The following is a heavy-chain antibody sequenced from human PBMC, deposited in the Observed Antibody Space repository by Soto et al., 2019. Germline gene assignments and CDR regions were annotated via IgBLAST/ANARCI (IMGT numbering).Heavy chain of an antibody. Sequence: QVQLVESGGGVVQPGGALRLSCAASGFTCSSTGMHWVRQAPGKGLEWVAVISHDGGNKYYGDSVKGRFTISRDNSKNTLYLQMNSLRADDTAVYYCAKDWGIAVAAHWGQGTIVTVSS. V-gene: IGHV3-30*18. J-gene: IGHJ4*02. D-gene: IGHD6-19*01. CDR1: GFTCSSTG. CDR2: ISHDGGNK. CDR3: AKDWGIAVAAH.